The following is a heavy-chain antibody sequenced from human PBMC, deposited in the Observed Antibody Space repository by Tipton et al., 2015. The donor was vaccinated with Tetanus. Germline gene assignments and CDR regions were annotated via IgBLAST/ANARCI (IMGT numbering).Heavy chain of an antibody. CDR3: VKFEYRTSFAS. D-gene: IGHD6-6*01. V-gene: IGHV4-31*03. CDR2: IHHTGST. Sequence: TLSFTCTVSGDSISSGGPYWSWIRQFPGKGLEWMGYIHHTGSTYYNPSLKTRITLSVDTSKNQFSLKLTSVTAGGTAVYFCVKFEYRTSFASWGQGALVTVSS. J-gene: IGHJ4*02. CDR1: GDSISSGGPY.